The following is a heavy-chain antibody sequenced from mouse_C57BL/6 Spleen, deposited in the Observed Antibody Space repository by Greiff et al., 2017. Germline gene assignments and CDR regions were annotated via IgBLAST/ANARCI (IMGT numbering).Heavy chain of an antibody. J-gene: IGHJ2*01. Sequence: QVQLKQPGAELVMPGASVKLSCKASGYTFTSYWMHWVKQRPGQGLEWIGEIDPSDSYTNYNQKFKGKSTLTVDKSSSTAYMQLSSLTSEDSAVYYCARRGHWDYFDYWGQGTTLTVSS. V-gene: IGHV1-69*01. CDR1: GYTFTSYW. CDR3: ARRGHWDYFDY. D-gene: IGHD3-3*01. CDR2: IDPSDSYT.